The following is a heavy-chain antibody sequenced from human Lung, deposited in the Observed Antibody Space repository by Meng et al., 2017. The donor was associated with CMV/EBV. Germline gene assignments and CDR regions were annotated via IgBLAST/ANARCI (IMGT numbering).Heavy chain of an antibody. J-gene: IGHJ4*02. V-gene: IGHV4-31*02. D-gene: IGHD2-2*01. Sequence: GSGGHSDSGDYGWSGSRQHPGKGLEYMGYSYYGGSTYYSPSLKSRATISVDTSKEQFSLKLNSVTAADTAVYYCAAQRFVPTAPFDYWGQGALVTVSS. CDR3: AAQRFVPTAPFDY. CDR2: SYYGGST. CDR1: GGHSDSGDYG.